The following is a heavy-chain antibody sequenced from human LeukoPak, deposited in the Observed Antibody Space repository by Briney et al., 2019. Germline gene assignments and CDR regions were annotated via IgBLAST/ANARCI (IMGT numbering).Heavy chain of an antibody. CDR1: GFTFSGSA. CDR3: TSSIAAAGNYYYGMDV. CDR2: VRSKANSYAT. J-gene: IGHJ6*02. V-gene: IGHV3-73*01. Sequence: PGGSLKLSCAASGFTFSGSAMHWVRQASGKGLEWVGRVRSKANSYATAYAASVKGRFTISRDDSKNTAYLQMNSLKTEDTAVYYCTSSIAAAGNYYYGMDVCGQGTTVTVSS. D-gene: IGHD6-13*01.